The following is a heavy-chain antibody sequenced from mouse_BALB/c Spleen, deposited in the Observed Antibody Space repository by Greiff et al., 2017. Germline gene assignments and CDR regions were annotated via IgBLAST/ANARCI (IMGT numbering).Heavy chain of an antibody. CDR2: ILPGSGST. J-gene: IGHJ2*01. Sequence: QVQLQQSGAELMKPGASVKISCKATRYTFSSYWIEWVKQRPGHGLEWIGEILPGSGSTNYNEKFKGKATFTADTSSNTAYMQLSSLTSEDSAVYYCARWGWLPSYYFDYWGQGTTLTVSS. D-gene: IGHD2-3*01. CDR1: RYTFSSYW. V-gene: IGHV1-9*01. CDR3: ARWGWLPSYYFDY.